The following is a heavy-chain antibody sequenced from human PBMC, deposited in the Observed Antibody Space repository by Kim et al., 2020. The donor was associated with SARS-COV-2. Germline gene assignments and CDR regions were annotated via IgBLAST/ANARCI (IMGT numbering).Heavy chain of an antibody. D-gene: IGHD5-12*01. V-gene: IGHV1-18*01. CDR3: ARVPYLRLGSLDY. J-gene: IGHJ4*02. Sequence: AQKLQGRVTMTQDTSTRTAYMELRSLRSDDTAVYYCARVPYLRLGSLDYWGQGTLVTVSS.